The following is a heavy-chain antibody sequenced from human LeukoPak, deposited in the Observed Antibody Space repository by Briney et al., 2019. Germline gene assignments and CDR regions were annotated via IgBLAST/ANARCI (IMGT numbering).Heavy chain of an antibody. CDR3: ARSSYSSSSSV. Sequence: RGSLRLSCAVSGFTFSGFWMSWSRQAPGKGLEWVASINSDGSEGYYADVVKGRFTISRDNAKNSLYLQINSLRAEDTAVYYCARSSYSSSSSVWGQGTMVTVSS. CDR2: INSDGSEG. J-gene: IGHJ3*01. CDR1: GFTFSGFW. D-gene: IGHD6-6*01. V-gene: IGHV3-7*03.